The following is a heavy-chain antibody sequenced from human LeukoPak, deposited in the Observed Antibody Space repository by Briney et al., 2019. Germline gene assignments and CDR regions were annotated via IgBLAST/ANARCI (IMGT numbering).Heavy chain of an antibody. CDR1: GFTFSAYW. J-gene: IGHJ4*02. V-gene: IGHV3-7*01. D-gene: IGHD3-10*01. Sequence: PGGSLRLSCAASGFTFSAYWMSWVRQAPGRGPEWVANINQDESEKNYVDSVTGRFTISRDNAQNSLYLQLNSLRAEDTAIYFCARDRGYSNFDYWGQGTLVTVSS. CDR3: ARDRGYSNFDY. CDR2: INQDESEK.